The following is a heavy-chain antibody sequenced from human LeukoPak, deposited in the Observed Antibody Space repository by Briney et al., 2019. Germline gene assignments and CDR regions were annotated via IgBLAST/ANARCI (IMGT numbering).Heavy chain of an antibody. V-gene: IGHV4-59*08. J-gene: IGHJ4*02. D-gene: IGHD1-26*01. CDR3: AKSGGSGLIDY. CDR1: GGAISSYY. Sequence: SETLSLTCTVSGGAISSYYWTWFRQPPGKGLEWIGYIYYTGSTNYNPSLKSRVTIYIDTSKNQFSLNLSSVTAADTAVYYCAKSGGSGLIDYWGQGTLVTVSS. CDR2: IYYTGST.